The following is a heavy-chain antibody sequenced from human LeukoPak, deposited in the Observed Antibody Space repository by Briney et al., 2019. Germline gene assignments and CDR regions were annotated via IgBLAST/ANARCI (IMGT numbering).Heavy chain of an antibody. CDR2: ISSTSGYI. CDR1: GFTFSTYT. CDR3: ASGAAAEPFDY. Sequence: PGGSLRLSCAASGFTFSTYTMNWVRQAPGKGLEWVSSISSTSGYIYYADSLRGRFTISRDNAKNSLYLQMNSLRAEDTAVYYCASGAAAEPFDYWGQGTLVTVSS. V-gene: IGHV3-21*01. D-gene: IGHD6-13*01. J-gene: IGHJ4*02.